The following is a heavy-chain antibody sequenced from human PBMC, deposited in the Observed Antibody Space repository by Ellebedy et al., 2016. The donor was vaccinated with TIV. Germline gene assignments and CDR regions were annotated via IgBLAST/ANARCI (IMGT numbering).Heavy chain of an antibody. CDR3: ARDRAGSSSWYVDYYYYGMDV. V-gene: IGHV4-59*06. Sequence: SETLSLXXTVSGGSISSYYWSWIRQPPGKGLEWIGYIYYSGSTYYNPSLKSRVTISVDTSKNQFFLQLNSVTPEDTAVYYCARDRAGSSSWYVDYYYYGMDVWGQGTTVTVSS. CDR1: GGSISSYY. J-gene: IGHJ6*02. D-gene: IGHD6-13*01. CDR2: IYYSGST.